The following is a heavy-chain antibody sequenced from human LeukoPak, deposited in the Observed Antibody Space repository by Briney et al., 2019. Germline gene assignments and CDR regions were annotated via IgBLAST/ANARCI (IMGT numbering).Heavy chain of an antibody. V-gene: IGHV4-59*08. CDR1: GDTISTNY. D-gene: IGHD4-17*01. CDR3: ARQSTPVTTFAFDI. J-gene: IGHJ3*02. Sequence: PSETLSLTCTVSGDTISTNYWSWIRQTPGKGLEWIGYIYYSGSTNYNPSLRSRVTISIDTSKNQFSLRLTSVTAADTAVYYCARQSTPVTTFAFDIWGQGTMVTVST. CDR2: IYYSGST.